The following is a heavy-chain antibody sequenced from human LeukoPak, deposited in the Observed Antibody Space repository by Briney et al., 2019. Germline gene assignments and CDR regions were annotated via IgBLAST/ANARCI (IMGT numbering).Heavy chain of an antibody. CDR3: ARAGIYGAPYHFDY. Sequence: SETLSLTCAVSGGSISSGGYSWSWIRQPPGKGLEWIGYIYHSGSTYYNPSLKSRVTISVDRSKNQFSLKLSSVTAADTAVYYCARAGIYGAPYHFDYWGQGTLVTVSS. V-gene: IGHV4-30-2*01. D-gene: IGHD4-17*01. CDR2: IYHSGST. J-gene: IGHJ4*02. CDR1: GGSISSGGYS.